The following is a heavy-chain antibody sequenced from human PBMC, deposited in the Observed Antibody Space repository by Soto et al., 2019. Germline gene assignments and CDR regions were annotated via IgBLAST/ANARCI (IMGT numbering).Heavy chain of an antibody. J-gene: IGHJ4*02. CDR1: GGSISSSSYY. CDR3: ARGRGGFSLYYFDY. V-gene: IGHV4-39*07. D-gene: IGHD3-16*01. CDR2: IYYSGST. Sequence: SETLSLTCTVSGGSISSSSYYWGWIRQPPGKGLEWIGSIYYSGSTYYNPSLKSRVTISVDTSKNQFSLKLSSVTAADTAVYYCARGRGGFSLYYFDYWGQGTLVTVSS.